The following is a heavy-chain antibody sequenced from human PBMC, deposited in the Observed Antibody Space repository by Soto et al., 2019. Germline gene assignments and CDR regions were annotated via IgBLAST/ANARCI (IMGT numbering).Heavy chain of an antibody. V-gene: IGHV4-31*03. CDR3: ARIGGYHGPLDY. CDR1: GGSISSGGYY. D-gene: IGHD6-25*01. J-gene: IGHJ4*02. CDR2: IYYSGST. Sequence: SETLSLTCTVSGGSISSGGYYWSWIRQHPGKGLEWIGYIYYSGSTYYNPSLKSRVTISVDTSENQFSLKVNSVTAADTAVYYCARIGGYHGPLDYWGQGTPVNVSS.